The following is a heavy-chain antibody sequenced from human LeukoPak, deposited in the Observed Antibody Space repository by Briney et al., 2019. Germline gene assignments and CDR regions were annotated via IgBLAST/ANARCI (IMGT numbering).Heavy chain of an antibody. CDR1: GFTFSSYA. D-gene: IGHD5-12*01. CDR2: ISYDGSNK. CDR3: ARDHENSGYDHCDY. V-gene: IGHV3-30*04. J-gene: IGHJ4*02. Sequence: GGSLRLSCAASGFTFSSYAMHWVRQAPGKGLEWVAVISYDGSNKYYADSVKGRFTISRDNSKNTLYLQMNSLRAEDTAVYYCARDHENSGYDHCDYWGQGTLVTVSS.